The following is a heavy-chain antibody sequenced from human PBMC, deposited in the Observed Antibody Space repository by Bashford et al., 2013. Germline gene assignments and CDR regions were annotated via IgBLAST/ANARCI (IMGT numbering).Heavy chain of an antibody. V-gene: IGHV2-5*02. CDR1: GFSLSTSGVG. Sequence: SGPTLVKPTQTLTLTCTFSGFSLSTSGVGVGWIRQPPGKALEWLALIYWDDDKRYSPSLKSRLTITKDTSKNXVVLTMTNMDPVDTATYYCARLLSARTGGGXFDFVGPRDKWSP. D-gene: IGHD6-6*01. CDR3: ARLLSARTGGGXFDF. CDR2: IYWDDDK. J-gene: IGHJ3*01.